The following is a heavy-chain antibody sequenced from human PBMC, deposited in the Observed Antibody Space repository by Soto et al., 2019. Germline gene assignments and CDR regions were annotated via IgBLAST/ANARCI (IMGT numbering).Heavy chain of an antibody. J-gene: IGHJ6*02. CDR1: GYIFSDYY. V-gene: IGHV1-2*02. CDR2: INPNSGDT. CDR3: ARSHSAYHYHAMDA. Sequence: GPSVKVSCKASGYIFSDYYMYWVRQAPGQGLEWMGWINPNSGDTNYAQRFKGRVSMTSDTSINTAYLELSRLRPGDTAVFFCARSHSAYHYHAMDAWGQGATVTVSS.